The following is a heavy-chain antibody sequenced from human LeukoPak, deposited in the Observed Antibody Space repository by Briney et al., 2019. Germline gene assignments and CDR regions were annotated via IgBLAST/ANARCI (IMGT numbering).Heavy chain of an antibody. Sequence: GGSLRLSCAASGFTFDDYAMHWVRQAPGKGLEWVSGISWNSGSIGYADSVKGRFTISRDNAKNSLYLQMNSLRAEDTALYYCAKEPRDILTGSFDYWGQGTLVTVSS. CDR1: GFTFDDYA. CDR3: AKEPRDILTGSFDY. J-gene: IGHJ4*02. CDR2: ISWNSGSI. D-gene: IGHD3-9*01. V-gene: IGHV3-9*01.